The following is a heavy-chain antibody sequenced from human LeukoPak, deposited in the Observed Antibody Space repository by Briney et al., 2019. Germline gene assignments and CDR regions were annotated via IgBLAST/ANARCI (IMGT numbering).Heavy chain of an antibody. CDR3: AREDAGFTFDY. J-gene: IGHJ4*02. CDR2: VKQDGSEK. CDR1: GFTFSSYW. Sequence: GGSLRLSCAASGFTFSSYWMSWVRQAPGKGLEWVANVKQDGSEKYYVDSVRGRFTISRDNAKNSLYLQMNSLRAEDTAVYYCAREDAGFTFDYWGQGTLVTVSS. V-gene: IGHV3-7*01.